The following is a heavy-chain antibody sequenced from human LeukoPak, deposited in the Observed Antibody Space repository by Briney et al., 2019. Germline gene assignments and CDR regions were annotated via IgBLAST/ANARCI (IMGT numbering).Heavy chain of an antibody. J-gene: IGHJ4*02. Sequence: GGSLRLSCAASGFTFSSYWMSWVRQAPGKGLEWVANIKQDGSEKYYVDSVKDRFTISRDNAKNSLYLQMNSLRAEDTAVYYCARGPAVAPFSDFDYWGQGTLVTVSS. CDR1: GFTFSSYW. D-gene: IGHD6-19*01. V-gene: IGHV3-7*01. CDR2: IKQDGSEK. CDR3: ARGPAVAPFSDFDY.